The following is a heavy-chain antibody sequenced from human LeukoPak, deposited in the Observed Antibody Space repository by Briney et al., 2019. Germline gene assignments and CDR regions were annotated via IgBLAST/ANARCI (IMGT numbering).Heavy chain of an antibody. J-gene: IGHJ4*02. CDR2: INSDGSST. CDR1: GFTFSSYW. Sequence: GGSLRLSCAASGFTFSSYWMHWVHQAPGKGLVWVSRINSDGSSTSYADSVKGRFTISRDNSKNTLYLQMNSLRPEDAAVYYYAKEIYYGSGSFLDYWGQGTLVTVSS. D-gene: IGHD3-10*01. CDR3: AKEIYYGSGSFLDY. V-gene: IGHV3-74*01.